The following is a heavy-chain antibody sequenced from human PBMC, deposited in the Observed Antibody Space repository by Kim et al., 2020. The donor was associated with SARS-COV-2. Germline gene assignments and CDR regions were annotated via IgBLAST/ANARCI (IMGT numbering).Heavy chain of an antibody. CDR2: ISGSGGST. J-gene: IGHJ4*02. CDR3: AKDRDYYDSSGYPYYFDY. V-gene: IGHV3-23*01. Sequence: GGSLRLSCAASGFTFSSYAMSWVRQAPGKGLEWVSAISGSGGSTYYADSVKGRFTISRDNSKNTLYLQMNSLRAEDTAVYYCAKDRDYYDSSGYPYYFDYWGQGTLVTVSS. D-gene: IGHD3-22*01. CDR1: GFTFSSYA.